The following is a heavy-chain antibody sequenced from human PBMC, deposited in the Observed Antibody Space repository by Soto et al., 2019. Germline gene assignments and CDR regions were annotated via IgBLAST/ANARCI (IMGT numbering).Heavy chain of an antibody. CDR1: DDSSSNYK. CDR3: VRQGFGRLHGLVDV. J-gene: IGHJ6*02. D-gene: IGHD3-10*01. Sequence: QVQLQESGPGLVKPSETLSLTCTVSDDSSSNYKWSWIRQPPGRRLEWIGYIDSNGGTSYNPSLQSRVTMSIDTSKKQIFLKLSSVTAADTAVYYCVRQGFGRLHGLVDVWGQGTTVNVSS. V-gene: IGHV4-59*08. CDR2: IDSNGGT.